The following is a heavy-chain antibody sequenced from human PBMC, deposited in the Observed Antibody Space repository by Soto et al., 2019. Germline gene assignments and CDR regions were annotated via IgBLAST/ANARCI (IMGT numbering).Heavy chain of an antibody. CDR3: AKARGLFWSGPAEIDY. J-gene: IGHJ4*02. CDR1: GYTFTSYG. V-gene: IGHV1-18*01. Sequence: ASVKVSCKASGYTFTSYGISWVRQAPGQGLEWMGWISVYNGNTHYAQRLQGRVTMTTDTSTNTAYMELSSLRSDDTAVYYCAKARGLFWSGPAEIDYWGQGALVTVSS. CDR2: ISVYNGNT. D-gene: IGHD3-3*01.